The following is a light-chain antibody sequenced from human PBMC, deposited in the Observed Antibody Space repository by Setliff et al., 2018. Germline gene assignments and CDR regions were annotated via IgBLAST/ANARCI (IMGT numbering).Light chain of an antibody. CDR3: GTWDSSLSAGV. V-gene: IGLV1-51*01. CDR2: DNN. J-gene: IGLJ1*01. CDR1: SSNIGNNY. Sequence: VLTQPPSVSAAPGQKVTISCSGSSSNIGNNYVSWYQQLPGTAPKLLIYDNNKRPSGIPDRFSGSKSGTSATLGITGLQTGDEADYYCGTWDSSLSAGVFGTGTKVTVL.